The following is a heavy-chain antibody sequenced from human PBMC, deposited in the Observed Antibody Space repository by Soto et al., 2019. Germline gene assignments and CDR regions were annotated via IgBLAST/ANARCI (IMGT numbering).Heavy chain of an antibody. CDR2: ISYDGGLQ. V-gene: IGHV3-30*03. D-gene: IGHD5-18*01. J-gene: IGHJ4*02. CDR3: VSDRGYGHASVPYS. CDR1: GFTFSSYG. Sequence: QAQLVESGGGVVQPGRSLRLSCAASGFTFSSYGMHWVRQAPGTGLEWVAVISYDGGLQHYADSVKGRFTISRDNSKNMVLLQRNSLRAEDPAVYYCVSDRGYGHASVPYSWGQGTLVSVSS.